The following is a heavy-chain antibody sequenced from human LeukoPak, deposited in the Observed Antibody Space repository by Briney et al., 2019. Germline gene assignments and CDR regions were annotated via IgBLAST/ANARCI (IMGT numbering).Heavy chain of an antibody. Sequence: GESLKISCKGSGYSFTSYWIGWVRQMPGKGLEWMGIIYPGDSDTRYSPSFRGQVTISADKSISTAYLQWSSLKASDTAMYYCARHIEDYYDSSGYYPPYYFDYWGQGTLVTVSS. V-gene: IGHV5-51*01. CDR3: ARHIEDYYDSSGYYPPYYFDY. CDR2: IYPGDSDT. CDR1: GYSFTSYW. D-gene: IGHD3-22*01. J-gene: IGHJ4*02.